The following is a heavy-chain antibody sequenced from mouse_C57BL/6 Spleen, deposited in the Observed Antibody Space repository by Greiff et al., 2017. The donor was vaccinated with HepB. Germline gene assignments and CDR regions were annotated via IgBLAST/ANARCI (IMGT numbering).Heavy chain of an antibody. CDR3: ARYCDYSWFAY. D-gene: IGHD2-4*01. J-gene: IGHJ3*01. Sequence: QVQLQQSGAELVKPGASVKMSCKASGYTFTSYWITWVKQRPGQGLEWIGDIYPGSGSTNYNEKFKSKATLTVDTSSSTAYMHLSSLTSEDSAVYYCARYCDYSWFAYWRQWPLITVSA. V-gene: IGHV1-55*01. CDR1: GYTFTSYW. CDR2: IYPGSGST.